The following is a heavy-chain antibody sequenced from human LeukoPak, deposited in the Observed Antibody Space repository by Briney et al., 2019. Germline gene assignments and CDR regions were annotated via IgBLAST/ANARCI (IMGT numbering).Heavy chain of an antibody. CDR1: GGTFSSYA. Sequence: GASVKVSCKASGGTFSSYAISWVRQAPGQGLEWMGGIIPIFGTANYAQKFQGRVTITTDESTSTAYMELSSLRSEDTAVYYCARDLDSYSSSPNWFDPWGQGTLVTVSS. J-gene: IGHJ5*02. V-gene: IGHV1-69*05. D-gene: IGHD6-6*01. CDR3: ARDLDSYSSSPNWFDP. CDR2: IIPIFGTA.